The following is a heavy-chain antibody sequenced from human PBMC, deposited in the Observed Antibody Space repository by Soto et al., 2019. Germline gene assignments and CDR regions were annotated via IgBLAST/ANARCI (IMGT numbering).Heavy chain of an antibody. D-gene: IGHD3-16*01. CDR1: GYSFTKFG. CDR2: ISAYNGNT. J-gene: IGHJ4*02. Sequence: QVKLVQSGAEVKKPGASVKVSCKASGYSFTKFGISWVRQAPGQGLEWMGWISAYNGNTNYVQNFQGRVTMTTDTSTSTAYMALRSLRSDDTAVYYCPRGGTPIDYWGQGSLVTVSS. V-gene: IGHV1-18*01. CDR3: PRGGTPIDY.